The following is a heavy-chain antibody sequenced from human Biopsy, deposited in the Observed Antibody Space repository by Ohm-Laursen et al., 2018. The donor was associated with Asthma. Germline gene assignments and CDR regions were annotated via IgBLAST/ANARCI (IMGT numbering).Heavy chain of an antibody. CDR3: ARTHERWTSIQDDALDI. D-gene: IGHD4-23*01. V-gene: IGHV3-30*03. Sequence: SLRLSCSAPGFTFSIYDIHWVRQAPGKGPEWVAVISYDGGNKFYGDSVKGRFTLSRDNSRNTLYLQMNSLRVEDTAIYYCARTHERWTSIQDDALDIWGQGTMVTVSS. J-gene: IGHJ3*02. CDR1: GFTFSIYD. CDR2: ISYDGGNK.